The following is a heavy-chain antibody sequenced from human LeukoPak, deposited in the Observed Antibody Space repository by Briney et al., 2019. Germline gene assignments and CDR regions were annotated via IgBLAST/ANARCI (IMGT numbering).Heavy chain of an antibody. CDR2: IIPIFGIA. D-gene: IGHD1-1*01. CDR3: ARVRLEPNYYYYGMDV. V-gene: IGHV1-69*04. CDR1: GGTFSSYA. Sequence: SVKVSCKASGGTFSSYAISWVRQAPGQGLEWMGRIIPIFGIANYAQKFQGRVTITADKSTSTAYMELRSLRSDDTAVYYCARVRLEPNYYYYGMDVWGKGTTVTVSS. J-gene: IGHJ6*04.